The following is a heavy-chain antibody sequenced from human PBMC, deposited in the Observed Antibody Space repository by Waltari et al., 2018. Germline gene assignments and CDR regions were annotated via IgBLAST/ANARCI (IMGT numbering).Heavy chain of an antibody. Sequence: QVQLQQWGAGLLKPSETLSLTCAVYGGSFSGYSWSWIRQPPGRGLEWIGEINHSGSTNYNPSLKSRVTISVDTSKNQFSLKLSSVTAADTAVYYCARGQYYGSDRGNYYGMDVWGQGTTVTVSS. CDR3: ARGQYYGSDRGNYYGMDV. J-gene: IGHJ6*02. V-gene: IGHV4-34*01. D-gene: IGHD3-3*01. CDR1: GGSFSGYS. CDR2: INHSGST.